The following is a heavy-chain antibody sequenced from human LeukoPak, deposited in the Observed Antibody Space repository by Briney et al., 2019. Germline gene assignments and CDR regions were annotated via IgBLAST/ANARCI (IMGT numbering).Heavy chain of an antibody. J-gene: IGHJ5*02. Sequence: SETLSLTCAVYGGSFSGYYWSWTRQPPGKGLEWIGEINHSGSTNYNPSLKSRVTISVDTSKNQFSLKLSSVTAADTAVYYCARGTTYGFDPWGQGTLVTVSS. CDR1: GGSFSGYY. CDR2: INHSGST. D-gene: IGHD1-14*01. V-gene: IGHV4-34*01. CDR3: ARGTTYGFDP.